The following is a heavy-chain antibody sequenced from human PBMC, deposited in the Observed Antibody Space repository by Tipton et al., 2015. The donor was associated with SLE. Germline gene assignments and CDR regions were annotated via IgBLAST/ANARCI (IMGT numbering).Heavy chain of an antibody. J-gene: IGHJ4*02. CDR2: ISWDGGST. CDR1: GFTFDDYT. V-gene: IGHV3-43*01. CDR3: TRGHWSLDY. Sequence: SLRLSCAASGFTFDDYTMHWVRQAPGKGLEGVSLISWDGGSTYYADSVKGRFTISRDNSKNSLYLQMNSLRADDTAVYYCTRGHWSLDYWGQGTLVTVSS. D-gene: IGHD1-1*01.